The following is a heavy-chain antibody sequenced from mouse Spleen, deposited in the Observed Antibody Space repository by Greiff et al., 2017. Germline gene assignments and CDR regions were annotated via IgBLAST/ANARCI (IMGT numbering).Heavy chain of an antibody. V-gene: IGHV1S127*01. D-gene: IGHD1-1*01. J-gene: IGHJ3*01. CDR3: TANYYGSSFAY. CDR1: GYTFTSYW. Sequence: QVQLKQSGAELVKPGASVKMSCKASGYTFTSYWMHWVKQRPGQGLEWIGVIDPSDSYTSYNQKFKGKATLTVDTSSSTAYMQLSSLTSEDSAVYYCTANYYGSSFAYWGQGTLVTVSA. CDR2: IDPSDSYT.